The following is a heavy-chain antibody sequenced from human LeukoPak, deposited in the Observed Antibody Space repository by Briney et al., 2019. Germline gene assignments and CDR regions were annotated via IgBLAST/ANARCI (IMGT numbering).Heavy chain of an antibody. V-gene: IGHV3-30-3*01. D-gene: IGHD6-6*01. Sequence: GGSLRLSCAASGFTFSSYAMHWVRQAPGKGLEWVAVISYDGSNKYYADSVKGRFTISRDNGKNSLYLQMNSLRAEDTAVYYCARDLSSSSTAYFHLWGQGTLVTVSS. CDR2: ISYDGSNK. CDR1: GFTFSSYA. CDR3: ARDLSSSSTAYFHL. J-gene: IGHJ1*01.